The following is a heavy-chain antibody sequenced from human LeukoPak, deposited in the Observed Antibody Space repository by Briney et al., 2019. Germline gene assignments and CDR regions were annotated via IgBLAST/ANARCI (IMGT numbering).Heavy chain of an antibody. CDR3: AKDRVVAAGDDAFDI. D-gene: IGHD2-2*01. Sequence: GGSLRLSCAASGFTFSSYWKSWVRQAPGKGLEWVANIKQDGSEKYYVDSVKGRFTISRDNAKKSLYLQMNSLRAEDTALYYCAKDRVVAAGDDAFDIWGQGTMVTVSS. CDR1: GFTFSSYW. J-gene: IGHJ3*02. V-gene: IGHV3-7*03. CDR2: IKQDGSEK.